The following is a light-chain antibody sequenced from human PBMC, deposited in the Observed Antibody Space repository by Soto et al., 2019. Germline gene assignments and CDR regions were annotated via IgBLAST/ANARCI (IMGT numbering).Light chain of an antibody. CDR2: RNN. CDR3: AAWDDSLSRWV. CDR1: SSNIGSNY. V-gene: IGLV1-47*01. J-gene: IGLJ3*02. Sequence: QSVLTQPPSASGTPGQRVTISCSGSSSNIGSNYVYWYQQLPGTAPKLLIYRNNQRPSGVPDRFSGSKSGTSASLAISGLRSGDEADYYCAAWDDSLSRWVFGGGTKLTVL.